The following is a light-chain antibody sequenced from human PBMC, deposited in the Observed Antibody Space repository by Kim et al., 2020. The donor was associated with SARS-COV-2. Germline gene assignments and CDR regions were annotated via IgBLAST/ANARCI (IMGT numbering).Light chain of an antibody. V-gene: IGKV3-20*01. Sequence: SPGERATLSCRASQTISRPYLAWYQQKPGQAPRLLIFGTSNRAIGIPDRFSGSGSGTDFTLTISRLEPEDFAVYYCQQYGSSPPYTFGQGTKLEIK. CDR2: GTS. CDR3: QQYGSSPPYT. J-gene: IGKJ2*01. CDR1: QTISRPY.